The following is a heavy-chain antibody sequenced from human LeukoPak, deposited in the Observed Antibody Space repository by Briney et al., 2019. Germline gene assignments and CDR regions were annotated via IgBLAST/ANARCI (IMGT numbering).Heavy chain of an antibody. CDR3: AKDTPFGGN. J-gene: IGHJ4*02. V-gene: IGHV3-7*01. CDR1: GFTFSTYW. Sequence: GGSLRLSCAASGFTFSTYWMSWVRQAPGKGLEWVANIKGDGSEKNYVGSVKGRFTILRDNAKNSLYLQMSGLRAEDTAVYYCAKDTPFGGNWGQGTLVTVSS. D-gene: IGHD1-26*01. CDR2: IKGDGSEK.